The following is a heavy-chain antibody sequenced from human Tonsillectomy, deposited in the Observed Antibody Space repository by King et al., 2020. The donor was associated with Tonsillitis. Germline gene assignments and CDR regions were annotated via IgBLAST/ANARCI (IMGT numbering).Heavy chain of an antibody. D-gene: IGHD3-10*01. V-gene: IGHV4-59*01. Sequence: QLQESGPGLVKPSETLSLTCTVSGDSISDYYWSWIRQPPGKGLEWIGYVSYSGSTNYNPSLNSRVTLSVDTSKNQFSLRLSSVTAADTAVYYCARTFYASGSFPGCFDYWGQGTLVTVSS. CDR3: ARTFYASGSFPGCFDY. CDR1: GDSISDYY. J-gene: IGHJ4*02. CDR2: VSYSGST.